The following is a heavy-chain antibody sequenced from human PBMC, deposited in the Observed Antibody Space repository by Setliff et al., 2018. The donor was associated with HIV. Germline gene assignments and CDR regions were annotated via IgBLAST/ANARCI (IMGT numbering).Heavy chain of an antibody. Sequence: SETLSLTCTVSGGSISSSSYYWGWIRQPPGKGLEWIGDYYYSGNTYYNPSLKSRVTISVDTSKNQLSLKLSSVTAADTAVYYCASSRRRTFDYWGQGTLVTVSS. CDR3: ASSRRRTFDY. CDR1: GGSISSSSYY. V-gene: IGHV4-39*07. CDR2: YYYSGNT. J-gene: IGHJ4*02.